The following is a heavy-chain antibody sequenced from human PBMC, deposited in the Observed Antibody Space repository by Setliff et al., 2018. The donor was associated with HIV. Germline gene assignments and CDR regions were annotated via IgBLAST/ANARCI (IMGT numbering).Heavy chain of an antibody. V-gene: IGHV3-48*01. CDR3: ARDFCGSSCSSGYGYFDH. J-gene: IGHJ4*02. CDR1: GFTFIDYA. CDR2: ISPSSTII. D-gene: IGHD2-15*01. Sequence: LRLSCATSGFTFIDYALNWVRQAPGKGLEWVSYISPSSTIIYYPDSVKGRFTTSRDNARNSLYLEMNSLRADDTAVYYCARDFCGSSCSSGYGYFDHWGQGTLVTVSS.